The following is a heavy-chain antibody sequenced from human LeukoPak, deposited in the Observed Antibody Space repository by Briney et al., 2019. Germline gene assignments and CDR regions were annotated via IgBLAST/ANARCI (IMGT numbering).Heavy chain of an antibody. CDR3: AGDQGSRRFDF. CDR2: IYYSGTT. V-gene: IGHV4-59*01. Sequence: SETLSLTCTVSGGSISSYYWSWIRQPPGKGLEWIGNIYYSGTTNYKPSLKSRVTISVDTSKNQFSLKLTSVTAADTAVYYCAGDQGSRRFDFWGQGTPVTVSS. D-gene: IGHD3-10*01. J-gene: IGHJ4*02. CDR1: GGSISSYY.